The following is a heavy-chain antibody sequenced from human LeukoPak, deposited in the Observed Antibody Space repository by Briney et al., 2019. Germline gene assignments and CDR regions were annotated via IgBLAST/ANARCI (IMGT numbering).Heavy chain of an antibody. Sequence: PSQTLSLTCTVSGGSISSGSYYWSWIRQPAGKGLEWIGRIYTSGSTYYNPSLKSRVTISVDTSKNQFSLKLSSVTAADTAVYYCARVCSSTSCYTKGFVDYWGQGTLVTVSS. J-gene: IGHJ4*02. CDR2: IYTSGST. V-gene: IGHV4-61*02. D-gene: IGHD2-2*02. CDR3: ARVCSSTSCYTKGFVDY. CDR1: GGSISSGSYY.